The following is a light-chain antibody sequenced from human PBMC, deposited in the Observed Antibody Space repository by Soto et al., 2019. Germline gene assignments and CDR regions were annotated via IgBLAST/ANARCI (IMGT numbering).Light chain of an antibody. V-gene: IGLV1-44*01. J-gene: IGLJ3*02. Sequence: QAVLTQPPSASGTPGQRVTISCSGSSSNIGENAVTWYQQLPATAPKVIIYTDDQRPSGVPDRFSASKSGTSASLAISGLQSEDAADYYCAAWDDNLDGGVFGGGTQLTVL. CDR3: AAWDDNLDGGV. CDR1: SSNIGENA. CDR2: TDD.